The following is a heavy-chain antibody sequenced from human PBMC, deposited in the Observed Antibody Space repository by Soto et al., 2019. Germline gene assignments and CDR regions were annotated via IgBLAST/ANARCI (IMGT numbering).Heavy chain of an antibody. CDR3: ARRNILTGYYSEYYYYGMDV. D-gene: IGHD3-9*01. V-gene: IGHV4-59*08. Sequence: SETLSLTCTVSGGSISSYYWSWMRQPPGKGLEWIGYIYYSGSTNYNPSLKSRVTISVDTSKNQFSLKLSSVTAADTAVYYCARRNILTGYYSEYYYYGMDVWGQGTTVTVSS. CDR1: GGSISSYY. CDR2: IYYSGST. J-gene: IGHJ6*02.